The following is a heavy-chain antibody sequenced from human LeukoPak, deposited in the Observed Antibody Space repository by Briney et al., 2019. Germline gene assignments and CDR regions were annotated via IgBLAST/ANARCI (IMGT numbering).Heavy chain of an antibody. V-gene: IGHV3-33*01. CDR2: IWYDGSNK. Sequence: GRSLRLSCAASGFTFSSYGMHWVRQAPGKGLEWVAVIWYDGSNKYYADSVKGRFTISRDNSKNTLYLQMNSLRAEDTAVYYCARAPGDSSSYADYWGQGTLVTVSS. J-gene: IGHJ4*02. D-gene: IGHD6-6*01. CDR1: GFTFSSYG. CDR3: ARAPGDSSSYADY.